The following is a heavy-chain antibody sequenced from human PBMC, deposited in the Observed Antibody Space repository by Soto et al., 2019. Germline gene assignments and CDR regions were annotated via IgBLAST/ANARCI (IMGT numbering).Heavy chain of an antibody. V-gene: IGHV1-18*01. CDR3: ARDSRPPYITRTTFSWFDP. CDR2: ISAYNGNT. CDR1: GYTFTSYG. J-gene: IGHJ5*02. Sequence: QVQLVQSGAEVKKPGASVKVSCKASGYTFTSYGISWVRQAPGQGLEWMGWISAYNGNTNYAQKLQGRVTMTTDTSTSTAYMELRSLRSDETAVYYCARDSRPPYITRTTFSWFDPWGQGTLVTVSS. D-gene: IGHD1-7*01.